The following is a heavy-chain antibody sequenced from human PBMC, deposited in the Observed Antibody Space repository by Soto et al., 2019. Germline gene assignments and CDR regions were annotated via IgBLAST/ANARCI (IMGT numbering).Heavy chain of an antibody. Sequence: GALRLSCSVSGFTFSNYAMHWVRQAPGKGLEYVSGITSEGDRTWHADSVKDRFTISRDNSKNTLYLQMSSLRVEDTAIYYCVKGNQLLRYYFEFWGPGTLVTVSS. CDR2: ITSEGDRT. CDR1: GFTFSNYA. J-gene: IGHJ4*01. V-gene: IGHV3-64D*06. D-gene: IGHD2-15*01. CDR3: VKGNQLLRYYFEF.